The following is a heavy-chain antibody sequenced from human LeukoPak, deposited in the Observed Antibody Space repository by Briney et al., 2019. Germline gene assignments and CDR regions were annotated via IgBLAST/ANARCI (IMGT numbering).Heavy chain of an antibody. V-gene: IGHV3-66*01. CDR2: IYSGGST. CDR1: EFSVGSNY. J-gene: IGHJ6*04. CDR3: AKSTRAVMAMMDV. D-gene: IGHD3-16*01. Sequence: LPGGSLRLSCAASEFSVGSNYMTWVRQAPGKGLEWVSLIYSGGSTYYADSVKGRFTISRDNSKNTLYLQMNSLRAEDTAVYFCAKSTRAVMAMMDVWGKGTTVTVSS.